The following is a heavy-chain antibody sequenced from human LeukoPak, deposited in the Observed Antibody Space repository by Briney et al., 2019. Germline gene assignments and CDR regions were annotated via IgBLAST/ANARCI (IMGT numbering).Heavy chain of an antibody. Sequence: PGGSLRLSCAASGFTFSSYAMHWVRQAPGKGLEWVAVISYDGSNKYYADSVKGRFTISRDNAKNSLYLQMNSLRAEDTAVYYCATFAGYWGQGTLVTVSS. J-gene: IGHJ4*02. CDR1: GFTFSSYA. CDR3: ATFAGY. CDR2: ISYDGSNK. V-gene: IGHV3-30*04.